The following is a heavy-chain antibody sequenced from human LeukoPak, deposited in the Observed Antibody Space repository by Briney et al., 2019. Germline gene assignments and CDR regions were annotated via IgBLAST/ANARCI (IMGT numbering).Heavy chain of an antibody. CDR1: GFTFSSYG. V-gene: IGHV3-30*18. D-gene: IGHD3-16*02. CDR3: AKERAYDYVWGSYPLGDY. Sequence: GGSLRLSCAASGFTFSSYGMHWVRQAPGKGLEWVAVISYDGSNKYYADSVKGRFTISRDNSKNTLYLQMNSLRAEDTAVYYCAKERAYDYVWGSYPLGDYWGQGTLVTVSS. J-gene: IGHJ4*02. CDR2: ISYDGSNK.